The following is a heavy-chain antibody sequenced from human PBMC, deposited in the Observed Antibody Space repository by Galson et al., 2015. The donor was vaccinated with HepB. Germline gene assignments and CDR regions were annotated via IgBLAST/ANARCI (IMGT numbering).Heavy chain of an antibody. CDR1: GFSLSTNGMC. V-gene: IGHV2-70*11. CDR3: ARTSFHYSSTGYSFFDY. D-gene: IGHD3-22*01. CDR2: IDWAGDK. J-gene: IGHJ4*02. Sequence: PALVKPTQTLTLTCTFSGFSLSTNGMCVSWICQPPGKALEWLARIDWAGDKYYRTSLKTRLTISKGTSENQVVLTVANMDPLDTATYYRARTSFHYSSTGYSFFDYWGQGTPVTVSS.